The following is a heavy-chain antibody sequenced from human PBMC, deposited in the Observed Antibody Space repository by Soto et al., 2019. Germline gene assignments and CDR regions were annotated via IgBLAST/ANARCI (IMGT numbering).Heavy chain of an antibody. V-gene: IGHV1-2*02. CDR1: XSTFTGYX. J-gene: IGHJ6*02. CDR2: INPNSGGT. D-gene: IGHD3-10*01. CDR3: AREPGIDYFYYGMDV. Sequence: XKXXCKASXSTFTGYXXXXXRQAPGQGLEWMGWINPNSGGTNYAQKFQGRVTMTRDTSISTAYMELSRLRSDDTAVYYCAREPGIDYFYYGMDVWGQGTTVTVSS.